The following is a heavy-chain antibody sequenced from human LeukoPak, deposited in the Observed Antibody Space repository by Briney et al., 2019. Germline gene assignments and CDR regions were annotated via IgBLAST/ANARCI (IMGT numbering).Heavy chain of an antibody. D-gene: IGHD3-9*01. Sequence: GRSLRLSCTASGFTFSDYAMSWFRQAPGKGLEWAGFIRNKAYGGTAEYAASVKGRFTISRDDSKTIAYLQMNSLKTEDTAVYYCTREKRYFDWFQADYWGQGTLVTVSS. J-gene: IGHJ4*02. V-gene: IGHV3-49*03. CDR2: IRNKAYGGTA. CDR3: TREKRYFDWFQADY. CDR1: GFTFSDYA.